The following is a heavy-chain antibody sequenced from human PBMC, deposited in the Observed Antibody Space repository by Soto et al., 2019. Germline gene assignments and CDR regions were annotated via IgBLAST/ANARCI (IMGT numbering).Heavy chain of an antibody. J-gene: IGHJ6*02. CDR2: INHSGST. CDR1: GGSFSGYY. Sequence: SETLSLTCAVYGGSFSGYYWSWIRQPPGKGLEWIGEINHSGSTNYNPSLKSRVTISVDASKNQFSLKLSSVTAADTAVYYCARLNQQQLVPRYYYYGMDVWGQGTTVTVSS. D-gene: IGHD6-13*01. V-gene: IGHV4-34*01. CDR3: ARLNQQQLVPRYYYYGMDV.